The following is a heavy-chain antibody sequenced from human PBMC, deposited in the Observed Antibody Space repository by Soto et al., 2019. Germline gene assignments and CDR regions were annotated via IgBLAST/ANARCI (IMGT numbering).Heavy chain of an antibody. CDR1: GGTFSTFA. V-gene: IGHV1-69*06. Sequence: GASVKVSCKASGGTFSTFAISWVRQAPGQGLEWMGGIIPMFGTTHYAQKFQGRVTITAGTSTSTAYMELTSLKSDDTAVYYCARGQSYSPGAYWGQGTLVTVSS. CDR3: ARGQSYSPGAY. J-gene: IGHJ4*02. CDR2: IIPMFGTT. D-gene: IGHD2-15*01.